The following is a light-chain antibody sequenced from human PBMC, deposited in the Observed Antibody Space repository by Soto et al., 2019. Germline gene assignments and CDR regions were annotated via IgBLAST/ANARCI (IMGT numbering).Light chain of an antibody. CDR1: QSVSSN. J-gene: IGKJ1*01. V-gene: IGKV3-20*01. CDR3: QQYGSSPVT. CDR2: GAS. Sequence: EIVMTQSPDTLSVSPGERATLSCRASQSVSSNLAWYQQKPGQAPRLLIYGASSRATGIPDRFSGSGSGTDFTLTISRLEPEDFAVYYCQQYGSSPVTFGQGTKV.